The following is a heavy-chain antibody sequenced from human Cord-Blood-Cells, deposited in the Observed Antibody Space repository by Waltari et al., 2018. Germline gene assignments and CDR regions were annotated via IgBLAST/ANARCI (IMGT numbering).Heavy chain of an antibody. CDR3: ARLADDAFDI. J-gene: IGHJ3*02. V-gene: IGHV3-30*03. CDR2: ISYDGSNK. Sequence: QVLLVESGGGVVQTGRSLRLSCAASGFTFCSYGMPWVRQAPGQGLVWVEVISYDGSNKYYADSVKGRFTISRDKAKNSLYRQMNSLRAEDTAVYYCARLADDAFDIWGQGTMVTVSS. CDR1: GFTFCSYG.